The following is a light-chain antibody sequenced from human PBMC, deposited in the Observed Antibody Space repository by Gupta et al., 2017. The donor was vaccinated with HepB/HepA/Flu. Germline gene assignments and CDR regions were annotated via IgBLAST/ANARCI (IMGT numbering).Light chain of an antibody. CDR3: QQDGSSPRT. Sequence: EIVLTQSPGTLSLSPGERVTLSCRASQSVSSTYLAWYQQKPGQAPRLLINAASIRATGIPDRFSGSGSGTDFTLTISRLEPEDFGMYYCQQDGSSPRTFGQGTKVEIK. V-gene: IGKV3-20*01. CDR1: QSVSSTY. CDR2: AAS. J-gene: IGKJ1*01.